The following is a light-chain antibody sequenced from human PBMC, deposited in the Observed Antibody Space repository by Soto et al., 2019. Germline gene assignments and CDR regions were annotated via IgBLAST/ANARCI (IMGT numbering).Light chain of an antibody. Sequence: DIVMTQSPDSLAVSLGERATINCKSSQSVLYSSNNKNYLAWYQQKPGQPPKALIYWASTRESGVPDRFGGSGSGTEFTLTISSLQAEDVAVYYCQQYYSTPWTFGQGTKVDIK. CDR2: WAS. CDR3: QQYYSTPWT. V-gene: IGKV4-1*01. J-gene: IGKJ1*01. CDR1: QSVLYSSNNKNY.